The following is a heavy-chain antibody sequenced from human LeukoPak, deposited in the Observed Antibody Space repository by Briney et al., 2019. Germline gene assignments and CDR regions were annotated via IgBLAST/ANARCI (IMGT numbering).Heavy chain of an antibody. CDR2: IYYSGST. V-gene: IGHV4-59*01. CDR3: ARGVSVYGMDV. CDR1: GGSISSYY. Sequence: SETLSLTCTVSGGSISSYYWSWIRQPPGKGLEWIGYIYYSGSTNYNPSLKSRVTISVDTSKNQSSLKLSSVTAADTAVYYCARGVSVYGMDVWGQGTTVTVSS. J-gene: IGHJ6*02.